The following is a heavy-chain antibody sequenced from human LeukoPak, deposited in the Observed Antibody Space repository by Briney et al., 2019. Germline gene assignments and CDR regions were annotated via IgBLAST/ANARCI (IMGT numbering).Heavy chain of an antibody. CDR1: GGSFSGYY. Sequence: PSETLSLTCAVYGGSFSGYYWSWIRQPPGKGLEWIGYIYYSGSTNYNPSLKSRVTISVDTSKNQFSLKLSSVTAADTAVYYCARDTPGYSYGPFDYWGQGTLVTVSS. V-gene: IGHV4-59*01. CDR2: IYYSGST. J-gene: IGHJ4*02. CDR3: ARDTPGYSYGPFDY. D-gene: IGHD5-18*01.